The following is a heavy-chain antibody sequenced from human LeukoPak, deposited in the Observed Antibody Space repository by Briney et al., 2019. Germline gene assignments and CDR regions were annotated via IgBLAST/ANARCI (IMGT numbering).Heavy chain of an antibody. J-gene: IGHJ4*02. Sequence: GGSLRLSCTASGFTFGDYPMSWVRQAPGRGLEWVSFITSKAYGETAEYAAAVRGRFTTSRDDSNSIAYLQMSSLKSDDTAVYYCLRALAATVGQWYFDYSGQGTLVTVSS. CDR2: ITSKAYGETA. D-gene: IGHD2-8*01. CDR1: GFTFGDYP. V-gene: IGHV3-49*04. CDR3: LRALAATVGQWYFDY.